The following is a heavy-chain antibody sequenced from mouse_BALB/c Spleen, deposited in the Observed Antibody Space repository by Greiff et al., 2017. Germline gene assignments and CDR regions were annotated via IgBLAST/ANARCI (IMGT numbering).Heavy chain of an antibody. Sequence: EVQRVESGGGLVKPGGSLKLSCAASGFTFSDYYMYWVRQTPEKRLEWVATISDGGSYTYYPDSVKGRFTISRDNAKNNLYLQMSSLKSEDTAMYYCARDSSYGKSWFAYWGQGTLVTVSA. J-gene: IGHJ3*01. CDR1: GFTFSDYY. CDR2: ISDGGSYT. V-gene: IGHV5-4*02. CDR3: ARDSSYGKSWFAY. D-gene: IGHD2-10*02.